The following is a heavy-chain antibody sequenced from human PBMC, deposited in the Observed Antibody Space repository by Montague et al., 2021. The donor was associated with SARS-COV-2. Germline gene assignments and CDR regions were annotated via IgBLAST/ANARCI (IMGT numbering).Heavy chain of an antibody. CDR1: GGSISSSSYY. D-gene: IGHD3-10*01. V-gene: IGHV4-39*01. CDR3: ARLSNYYGSGSYYPHNYYYYGRDV. CDR2: IYYSGST. J-gene: IGHJ6*02. Sequence: SETLSLTCTVSGGSISSSSYYWGWIRQPPGKGLEWIGSIYYSGSTYYNESLKSRVTISVDTSKNQFSLKLSSVTAADTAVYYCARLSNYYGSGSYYPHNYYYYGRDVWGQGTTVTVSS.